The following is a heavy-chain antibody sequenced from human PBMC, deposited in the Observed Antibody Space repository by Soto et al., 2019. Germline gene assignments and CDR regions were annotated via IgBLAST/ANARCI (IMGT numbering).Heavy chain of an antibody. CDR2: INHSGST. J-gene: IGHJ4*02. Sequence: QVQLQQWGAGLLKPSETLSLTCAVYGGSFSGYYWSWIRQPPGKGLEWIGEINHSGSTNYNPSLKSRVTISVDTSKNQFSRKLSSVTAADTAVYYCARGYDYIWGSYRPLSDWGQGTLVTVSS. CDR3: ARGYDYIWGSYRPLSD. D-gene: IGHD3-16*02. V-gene: IGHV4-34*01. CDR1: GGSFSGYY.